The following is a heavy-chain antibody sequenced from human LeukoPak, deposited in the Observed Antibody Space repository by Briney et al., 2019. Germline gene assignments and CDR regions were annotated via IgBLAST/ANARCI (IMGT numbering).Heavy chain of an antibody. D-gene: IGHD5-18*01. Sequence: GASVKVSCKASGYTFTSYYMHWVRQAPGQGLEWMGIINPSGGSTSYAQKFQGRVTMTRDTSTSTVYMELSSLRSEDTAVYYCARGRRGYSYGQYYFDYWGQGTLVTVSS. CDR2: INPSGGST. CDR3: ARGRRGYSYGQYYFDY. CDR1: GYTFTSYY. J-gene: IGHJ4*02. V-gene: IGHV1-46*01.